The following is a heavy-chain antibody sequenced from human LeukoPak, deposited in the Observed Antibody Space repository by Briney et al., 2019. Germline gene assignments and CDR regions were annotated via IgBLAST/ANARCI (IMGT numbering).Heavy chain of an antibody. V-gene: IGHV4-61*01. D-gene: IGHD1-14*01. CDR2: IYYSGCT. CDR1: GGSVSSGSYY. J-gene: IGHJ4*02. Sequence: SETLSLTCTVSGGSVSSGSYYWNWIRQPPGKGLEWIGHIYYSGCTDYNPSLKSRVTISADTSKNQFSLKMTSVTAADTAVYYCAREPGETDEGFEYWGQGTLVTVSS. CDR3: AREPGETDEGFEY.